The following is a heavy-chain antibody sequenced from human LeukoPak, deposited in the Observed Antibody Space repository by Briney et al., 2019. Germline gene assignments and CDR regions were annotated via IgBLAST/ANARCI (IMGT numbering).Heavy chain of an antibody. V-gene: IGHV3-7*01. D-gene: IGHD3-22*01. Sequence: QSGGSLRLSCAASGFTCSSYWMSWVRQAPGKGLEWVANIKQDGSEKYYVDSVKGRFTISRDNAKNSLYLQMNSLRAEDTAVYYCARGDSSDYWGQGTLVTVSS. CDR1: GFTCSSYW. J-gene: IGHJ4*02. CDR3: ARGDSSDY. CDR2: IKQDGSEK.